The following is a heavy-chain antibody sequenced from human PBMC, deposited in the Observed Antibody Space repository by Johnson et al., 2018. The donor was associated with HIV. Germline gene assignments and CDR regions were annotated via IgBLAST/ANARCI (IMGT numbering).Heavy chain of an antibody. J-gene: IGHJ3*02. CDR2: IKSKTDGGTT. CDR1: GFTFSNAW. Sequence: VQLVESGGGVVQPGGSLRLSCAASGFTFSNAWMSWVRQAPGKGLEWVGRIKSKTDGGTTDYAAPVKGRFTISRDDSKNTLYLQMNSLKTEDTAVYDCTTDLASDAFEYLGPRDSGHRLF. V-gene: IGHV3-15*01. CDR3: TTDLASDAFEY.